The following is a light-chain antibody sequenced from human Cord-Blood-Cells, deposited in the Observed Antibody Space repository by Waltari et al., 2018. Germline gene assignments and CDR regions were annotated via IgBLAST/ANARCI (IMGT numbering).Light chain of an antibody. CDR2: EGS. J-gene: IGLJ1*01. CDR3: CSYAGSSNV. CDR1: SSDVWSYNL. V-gene: IGLV2-23*03. Sequence: QSALTQPASVSGSPGQSITISCTGTSSDVWSYNLVSWYQQHPGKAPKLMIYEGSKRPPGVSNRFSGSKSGNTASLTISGLQAEDEADYYCCSYAGSSNVFGTGTKVTVL.